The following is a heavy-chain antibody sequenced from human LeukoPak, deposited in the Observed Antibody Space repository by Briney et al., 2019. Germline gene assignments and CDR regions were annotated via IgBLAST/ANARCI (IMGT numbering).Heavy chain of an antibody. V-gene: IGHV4-39*01. CDR2: IYYSGST. CDR3: ARHNLDSTMIVVVTFDY. D-gene: IGHD3-22*01. Sequence: SETLSLTCTVSGGSISSSSYYWGWIRQPPGKGLEWIGSIYYSGSTYYNPSPKSRVTISVDTSKNQFSLKLSSVTAADTAVYYCARHNLDSTMIVVVTFDYWGQGTLVTVSS. J-gene: IGHJ4*02. CDR1: GGSISSSSYY.